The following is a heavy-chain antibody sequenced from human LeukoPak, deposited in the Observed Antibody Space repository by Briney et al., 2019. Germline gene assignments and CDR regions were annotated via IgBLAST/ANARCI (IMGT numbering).Heavy chain of an antibody. CDR2: IYYSGST. CDR1: GGSICCARHC. Sequence: SETLSLTCTPSGGSICCARHCRAWIRQPPRKGLEWIGSIYYSGSTYYNPSLENRVTISIHTTKHHFSLKPSSLSATHPSVYFCGKRDDGGGNVVALWGQVTLVTVS. V-gene: IGHV4-39*02. D-gene: IGHD2-15*01. CDR3: GKRDDGGGNVVAL. J-gene: IGHJ1*01.